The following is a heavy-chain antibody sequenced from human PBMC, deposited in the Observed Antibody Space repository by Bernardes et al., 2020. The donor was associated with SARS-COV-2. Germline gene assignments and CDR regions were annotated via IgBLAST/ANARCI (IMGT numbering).Heavy chain of an antibody. J-gene: IGHJ1*01. Sequence: GGSLRLSCAASGISFSDYGMHWVRQAPGKGLEWVALIWYDGTNIRYAESVKGRFTISKDNSKNMLYLMMNNLRAEDTAVYYCATDYYYDRSYYYEDHLWGQGTLVTVSS. V-gene: IGHV3-33*01. CDR3: ATDYYYDRSYYYEDHL. D-gene: IGHD3-22*01. CDR1: GISFSDYG. CDR2: IWYDGTNI.